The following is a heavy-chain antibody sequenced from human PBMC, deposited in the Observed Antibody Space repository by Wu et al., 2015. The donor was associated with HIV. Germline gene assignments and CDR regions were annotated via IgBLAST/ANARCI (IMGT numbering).Heavy chain of an antibody. CDR1: GYIFTGYY. D-gene: IGHD3-10*01. CDR2: MNPKYGDT. Sequence: QVQLVQSGAEVKKPGASVKVSCKASGYIFTGYYLHWVRLAPGQGLEWMGWMNPKYGDTGYAQKFQGRVTMTRDTSVSTAYMELSRLISDDTAVYYCASGFRDNWYFDFWGRGTLVTVSS. V-gene: IGHV1-2*02. J-gene: IGHJ2*01. CDR3: ASGFRDNWYFDF.